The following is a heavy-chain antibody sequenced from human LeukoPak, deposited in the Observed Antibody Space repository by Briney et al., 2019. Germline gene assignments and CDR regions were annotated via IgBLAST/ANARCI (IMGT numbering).Heavy chain of an antibody. V-gene: IGHV4-59*01. CDR1: GGSISSYY. Sequence: SETLSLTCTVSGGSISSYYWSWIRQPPGKGLEWIGYIYYSGSTNYNPSLKSRVTISVDTSKNQFSLKLSSVTAADTAVYYCARAQRIAAAGTGYFDYWGQGTLVTVSS. J-gene: IGHJ4*02. CDR3: ARAQRIAAAGTGYFDY. CDR2: IYYSGST. D-gene: IGHD6-13*01.